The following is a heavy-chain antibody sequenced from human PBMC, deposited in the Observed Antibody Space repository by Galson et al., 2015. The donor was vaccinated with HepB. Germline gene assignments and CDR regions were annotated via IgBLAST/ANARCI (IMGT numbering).Heavy chain of an antibody. J-gene: IGHJ5*02. CDR2: IIPIFGTA. Sequence: SVKVSCKASGGTFSSYAISWVRQAPGQGLEWMGGIIPIFGTANYAQKFQGRVTITADESTSTAYMELSSLRSEDTAVYYCARGGYYYDSRANWFDPWGQGTLVTVSS. D-gene: IGHD3-22*01. CDR1: GGTFSSYA. CDR3: ARGGYYYDSRANWFDP. V-gene: IGHV1-69*13.